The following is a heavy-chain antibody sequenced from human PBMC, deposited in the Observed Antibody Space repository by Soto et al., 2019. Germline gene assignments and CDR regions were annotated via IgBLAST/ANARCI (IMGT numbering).Heavy chain of an antibody. Sequence: EVQLVETGGGLIQPGGSLRLSCAASGLTVSSNYMNWVRQAPGKGLEWVSVLYSGGSTHYAGSVKGRFIISRDNSKNTLYLQKNSLRVEDTAVYNCARDRPRDEGDGFDIWGHGTMVTVSS. CDR3: ARDRPRDEGDGFDI. CDR2: LYSGGST. CDR1: GLTVSSNY. V-gene: IGHV3-53*02. J-gene: IGHJ3*02.